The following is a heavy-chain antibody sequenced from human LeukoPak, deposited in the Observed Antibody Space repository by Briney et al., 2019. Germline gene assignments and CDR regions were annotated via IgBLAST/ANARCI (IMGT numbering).Heavy chain of an antibody. Sequence: ASVKVSCKASGYTFTSYDINWVRRATGQGLEWMGWMNPNSGNTGYAQKFQGRVTMTRNTSISTAYMELSSLRSEDTAVYYCARREVGITMVLGNGMDVWGQGTTVTVSS. D-gene: IGHD3-10*01. CDR1: GYTFTSYD. J-gene: IGHJ6*02. CDR2: MNPNSGNT. V-gene: IGHV1-8*01. CDR3: ARREVGITMVLGNGMDV.